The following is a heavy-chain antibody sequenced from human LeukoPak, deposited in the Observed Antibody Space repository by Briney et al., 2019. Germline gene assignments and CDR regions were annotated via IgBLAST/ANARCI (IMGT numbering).Heavy chain of an antibody. CDR3: ARARYYYDSSGYLDYFDY. CDR1: GFTFSSYS. CDR2: ISSSSSYI. Sequence: GGSLRLSCAASGFTFSSYSMNWVRQAPGKGLEWVSSISSSSSYIYSADSLKGRSTISRDNAKNSLYLQVNSLRAEDTAVYYCARARYYYDSSGYLDYFDYWGQGTLVTVSS. V-gene: IGHV3-21*03. J-gene: IGHJ4*02. D-gene: IGHD3-22*01.